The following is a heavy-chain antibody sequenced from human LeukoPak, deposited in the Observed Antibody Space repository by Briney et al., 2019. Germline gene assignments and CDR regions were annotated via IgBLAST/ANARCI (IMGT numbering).Heavy chain of an antibody. CDR3: TRDRSRAEDD. D-gene: IGHD1-14*01. CDR2: INQGGSDK. Sequence: GGSLRLSCAASGFTFSGHWMCWVRQAPGKGLEWVANINQGGSDKYYVDSVKGRSTISRDNANNLLYLQMNSLRGEDTAVYYCTRDRSRAEDDWGQGTLVTVSS. J-gene: IGHJ4*02. V-gene: IGHV3-7*01. CDR1: GFTFSGHW.